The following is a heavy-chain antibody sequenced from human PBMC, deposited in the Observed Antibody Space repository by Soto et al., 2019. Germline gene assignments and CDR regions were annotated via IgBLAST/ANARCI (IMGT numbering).Heavy chain of an antibody. V-gene: IGHV3-13*01. D-gene: IGHD2-15*01. CDR1: GFTFSSYD. Sequence: PGGSLRLSCAASGFTFSSYDMHWVRQATGKGLEWVSAIGTAGDTYYPGSVKGRFTISRENAKNSLYLQMNSRRAGDTAVYYCARGMGYCSGGSCYDWFDPWGQGTLVTVSS. J-gene: IGHJ5*02. CDR3: ARGMGYCSGGSCYDWFDP. CDR2: IGTAGDT.